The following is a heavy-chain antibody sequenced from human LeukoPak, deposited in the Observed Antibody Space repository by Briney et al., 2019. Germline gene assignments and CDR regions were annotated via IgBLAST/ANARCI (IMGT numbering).Heavy chain of an antibody. CDR3: ARRSSGYSSSWYLGY. V-gene: IGHV5-51*01. J-gene: IGHJ4*02. D-gene: IGHD6-13*01. CDR2: IYPGDSDT. CDR1: GYSFTSYW. Sequence: GESLKISCQGSGYSFTSYWIGWVRQMPGKGLEWMGIIYPGDSDTRYSPSFQGQVTISADKSISTAYLQWSSLKASDTAMYYCARRSSGYSSSWYLGYWGQGTLVTVSS.